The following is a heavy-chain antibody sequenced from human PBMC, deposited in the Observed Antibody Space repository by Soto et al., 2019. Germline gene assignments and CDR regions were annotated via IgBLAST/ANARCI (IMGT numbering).Heavy chain of an antibody. V-gene: IGHV4-31*03. D-gene: IGHD6-13*01. CDR3: ARARYSSSWYLDY. J-gene: IGHJ4*02. CDR1: GDSINNANYY. CDR2: IYYTGNT. Sequence: PSETLSLTCTVSGDSINNANYYWSWIRQHPGKGLEWIGYIYYTGNTYYNPSLKSRVTISVDTSKNQFSLTLNSVTAADAAVYYRARARYSSSWYLDYWGQGTLVTVSS.